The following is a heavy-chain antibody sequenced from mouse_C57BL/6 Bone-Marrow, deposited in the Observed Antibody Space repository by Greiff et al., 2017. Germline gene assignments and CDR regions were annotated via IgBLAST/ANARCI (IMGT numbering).Heavy chain of an antibody. CDR2: ISGGGGNT. J-gene: IGHJ1*03. D-gene: IGHD1-1*01. V-gene: IGHV5-9*01. Sequence: EVQVVESGGGLVKPGGSLKLSCAASGFTFSSYTMSWVRQTPEQRLQWVAAISGGGGNTSSPDSVQGRFTISRDNDKNILYLQMSSLRSEDTALHYCSRQVTTVLATKYFDVWGTGTTVTVAA. CDR3: SRQVTTVLATKYFDV. CDR1: GFTFSSYT.